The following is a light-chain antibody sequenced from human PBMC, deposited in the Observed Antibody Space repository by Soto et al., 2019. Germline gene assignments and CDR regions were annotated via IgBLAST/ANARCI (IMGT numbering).Light chain of an antibody. CDR2: KAS. J-gene: IGKJ4*02. V-gene: IGKV1-5*03. CDR3: QQSYNARPLT. Sequence: DIQMTQSPSTLSASVGDRVTITRRASQTIDSWLAWYQQRPGKPPNLLIYKASTLASGVPSRFSGSGSGTEFSLTISGLQPEDFATYFCQQSYNARPLTIGAGTKVDIK. CDR1: QTIDSW.